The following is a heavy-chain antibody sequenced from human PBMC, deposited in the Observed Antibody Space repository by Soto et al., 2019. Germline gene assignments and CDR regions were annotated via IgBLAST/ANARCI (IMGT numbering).Heavy chain of an antibody. D-gene: IGHD3-10*01. V-gene: IGHV3-23*01. CDR2: ISGTCGAA. Sequence: GGSLRLSCAASGFTFGHYPMSWVRQPPGKGLEWVAAISGTCGAAYYADSVRGRFTISRDNSRNTLFLQMNSLRVDDTAIYHFGNPEEVVRGFDFWGLGTLGTVSS. CDR3: GNPEEVVRGFDF. CDR1: GFTFGHYP. J-gene: IGHJ4*02.